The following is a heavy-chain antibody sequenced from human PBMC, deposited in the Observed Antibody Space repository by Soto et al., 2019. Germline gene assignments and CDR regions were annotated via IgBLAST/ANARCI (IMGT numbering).Heavy chain of an antibody. CDR1: GYTFTSYG. D-gene: IGHD3-10*01. CDR3: ARSHYGSGSPPQSRNWFDP. CDR2: ISAYNGNT. J-gene: IGHJ5*02. V-gene: IGHV1-18*04. Sequence: ASVKVSCKASGYTFTSYGISWVRQAPGQGLEWMGWISAYNGNTNYAQKLQGRVTMTTDTSTSTAYMELRSLRSDDTAVYYCARSHYGSGSPPQSRNWFDPWGQGTLVTVSS.